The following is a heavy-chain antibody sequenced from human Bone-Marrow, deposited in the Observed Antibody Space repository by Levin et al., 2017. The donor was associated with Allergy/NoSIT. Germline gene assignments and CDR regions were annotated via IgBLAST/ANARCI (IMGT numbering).Heavy chain of an antibody. CDR3: ARDLSRDNWGGLDV. D-gene: IGHD3-16*01. Sequence: SETLSLTCKVSGDSVSSGSYYWAWIRQPPGKGLEWIGNIYYSGNTDYSPSLKNRVTISVDTSKNQFSLRLTSVTAADTAVYYCARDLSRDNWGGLDVWGRGTTVIVSS. J-gene: IGHJ6*02. CDR1: GDSVSSGSYY. CDR2: IYYSGNT. V-gene: IGHV4-39*07.